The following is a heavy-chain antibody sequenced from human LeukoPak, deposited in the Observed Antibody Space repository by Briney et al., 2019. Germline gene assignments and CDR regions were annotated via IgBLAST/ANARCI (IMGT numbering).Heavy chain of an antibody. D-gene: IGHD3-3*01. J-gene: IGHJ4*02. CDR3: AKDVDRSGYWILNYFDY. CDR2: ISSSSSYI. Sequence: PGGSLRLSCAASWFSVGNNYMSWVRQAPGKGLEWVSSISSSSSYIYYADSVKGRFTISRDNAKNSLYLQMNSLRAEDTAVYYCAKDVDRSGYWILNYFDYWGQGTLVTVSS. V-gene: IGHV3-21*04. CDR1: WFSVGNNY.